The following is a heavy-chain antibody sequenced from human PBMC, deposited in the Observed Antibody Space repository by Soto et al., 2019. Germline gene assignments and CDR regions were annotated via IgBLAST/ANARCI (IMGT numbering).Heavy chain of an antibody. CDR1: GYPFTHYG. CDR2: ISPYNGNT. J-gene: IGHJ6*02. CDR3: ARDQSFDRSYYYGIDV. D-gene: IGHD3-10*01. V-gene: IGHV1-18*01. Sequence: QVQLVQSGVEVKKPGASVQVSCKTSGYPFTHYGITWVRQAPGQGLEWMGWISPYNGNTNYGQTFQGKVTLTTDTSTSTDYMELRSLISDDTAVDYCARDQSFDRSYYYGIDVWGQGTTVTVSS.